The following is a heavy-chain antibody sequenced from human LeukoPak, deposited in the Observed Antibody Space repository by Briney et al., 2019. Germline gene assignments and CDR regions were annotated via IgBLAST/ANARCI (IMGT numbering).Heavy chain of an antibody. CDR2: ISSSSTTI. CDR1: GFTFSSYS. CDR3: ARPARDLYAFDI. Sequence: GGSLRFSCAASGFTFSSYSMNWVGQAPGKGLEWVSYISSSSTTIYYADSVKGRFTISRDNAKNSLYLQMNSLRDEDTAVYYCARPARDLYAFDIWGQGTMVTVSS. J-gene: IGHJ3*02. V-gene: IGHV3-48*02.